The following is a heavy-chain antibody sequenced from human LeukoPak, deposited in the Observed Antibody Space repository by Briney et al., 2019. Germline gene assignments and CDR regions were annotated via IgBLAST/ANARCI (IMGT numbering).Heavy chain of an antibody. Sequence: GGSLRLSCAASGFSFTTHWMHWFRQAPGKGLVWVSRINGDESSISYADSVKGRFTSSRDNAKKMLFLQMNSLRAEDTAVYYCATESYGSGIYYLDYWGQGALVTVSS. J-gene: IGHJ4*02. CDR2: INGDESSI. CDR3: ATESYGSGIYYLDY. CDR1: GFSFTTHW. V-gene: IGHV3-74*01. D-gene: IGHD3-10*01.